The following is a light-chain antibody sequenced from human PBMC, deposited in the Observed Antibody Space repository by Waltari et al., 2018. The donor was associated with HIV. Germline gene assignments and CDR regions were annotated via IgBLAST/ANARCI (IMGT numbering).Light chain of an antibody. Sequence: QSALTQPASVSGSPGQSITISCTATSSDVGSHNLVSWYQHHPGRAPKLIIYEVIKRPSRVSHRCAGSKSGNTASLTISGLHAEDEADYYCCSFADTNTWVFGGGTKLTVL. CDR2: EVI. V-gene: IGLV2-23*02. J-gene: IGLJ3*02. CDR3: CSFADTNTWV. CDR1: SSDVGSHNL.